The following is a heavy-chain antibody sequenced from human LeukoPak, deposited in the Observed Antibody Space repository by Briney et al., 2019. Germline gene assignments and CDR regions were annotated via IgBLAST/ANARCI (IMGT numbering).Heavy chain of an antibody. CDR2: IYYSGST. J-gene: IGHJ4*02. V-gene: IGHV4-59*01. Sequence: PSETLSLTCTVSGGSISSYYWSWIRQPPGKGLEWIGYIYYSGSTNYNPSLKSRVTISVDTSKNQFSLKLSSVTAADTAVYYCARYQLELTSYFDYWGQGTLVTVSS. CDR3: ARYQLELTSYFDY. CDR1: GGSISSYY. D-gene: IGHD1-1*01.